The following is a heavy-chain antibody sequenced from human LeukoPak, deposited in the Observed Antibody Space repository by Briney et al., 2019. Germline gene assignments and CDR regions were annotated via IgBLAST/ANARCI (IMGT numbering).Heavy chain of an antibody. J-gene: IGHJ5*02. CDR1: GYTFTGYY. Sequence: GASVKVSCKASGYTFTGYYMHWVRQAPGQGLEWMGWISAYNGHTNYAQKLQDRVTMTTDTSTSTAYMELRSLRSDDTAVYYCARDRWGQPNPWGQGTLVTVSS. CDR3: ARDRWGQPNP. V-gene: IGHV1-18*04. CDR2: ISAYNGHT. D-gene: IGHD3-16*01.